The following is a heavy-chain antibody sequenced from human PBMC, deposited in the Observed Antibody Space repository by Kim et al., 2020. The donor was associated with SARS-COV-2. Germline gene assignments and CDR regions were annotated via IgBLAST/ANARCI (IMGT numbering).Heavy chain of an antibody. D-gene: IGHD1-1*01. Sequence: GGSLRLSCAASGFTFSSHWMYWVRQVPGKRRVWVSRIDGDGSVTNYADSVKGRFTISRDNAKSTLYLQMNSLRVDDTAVYYCARDENWSLDYWGQGTLTTVSS. J-gene: IGHJ4*02. CDR3: ARDENWSLDY. V-gene: IGHV3-74*01. CDR2: IDGDGSVT. CDR1: GFTFSSHW.